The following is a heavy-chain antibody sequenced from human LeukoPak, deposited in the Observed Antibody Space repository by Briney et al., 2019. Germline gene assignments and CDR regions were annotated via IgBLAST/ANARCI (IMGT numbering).Heavy chain of an antibody. D-gene: IGHD6-6*01. CDR1: GYSISSGYY. Sequence: PSETLSLTCAVSGYSISSGYYWGWIRQPPGKGLEWIGSIYHSGSTYYNPSLKSRVTISVDTSKNQFSLKLSSVTAADTAVYYCARVTHLVPHAFDIWGQGTMVTVSS. V-gene: IGHV4-38-2*01. J-gene: IGHJ3*02. CDR2: IYHSGST. CDR3: ARVTHLVPHAFDI.